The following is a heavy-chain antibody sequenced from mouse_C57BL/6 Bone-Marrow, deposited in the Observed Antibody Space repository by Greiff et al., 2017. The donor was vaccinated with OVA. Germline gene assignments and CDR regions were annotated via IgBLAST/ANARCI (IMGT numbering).Heavy chain of an antibody. D-gene: IGHD1-1*01. V-gene: IGHV1-76*01. Sequence: VQLVESGAELVRPGASVKLSCKASGYTFTDYYINWVKQRPGQGLEWIARIYPGSGNTYYNEKFKGKATLTAEKSSSTAYMQLSSLTSEDSAVYFCARVHYYGSSLYYYAMDYWGQGTSVTVSS. CDR1: GYTFTDYY. J-gene: IGHJ4*01. CDR3: ARVHYYGSSLYYYAMDY. CDR2: IYPGSGNT.